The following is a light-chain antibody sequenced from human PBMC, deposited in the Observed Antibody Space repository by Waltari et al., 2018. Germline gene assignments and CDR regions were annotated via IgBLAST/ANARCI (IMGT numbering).Light chain of an antibody. CDR1: SSDIGSYDL. V-gene: IGLV2-23*02. Sequence: QSGLTQPASASGSPGQSITISCTGTSSDIGSYDLVSWYLLLPGKAPKLLISEVSQRPSGVSTRFSGSKSGNTASLTISGLQAEDEADYYCCSYGGTTNWMFGGGTRLTV. J-gene: IGLJ3*02. CDR2: EVS. CDR3: CSYGGTTNWM.